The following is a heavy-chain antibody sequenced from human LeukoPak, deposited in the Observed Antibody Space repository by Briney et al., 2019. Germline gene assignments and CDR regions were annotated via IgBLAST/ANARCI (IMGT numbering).Heavy chain of an antibody. D-gene: IGHD6-13*01. CDR2: IRYDGSNK. Sequence: AGGSLRLSCAASGFTFSNYGLSWVRQAPGKGLVCVAFIRYDGSNKYYADSVKGRFTISRDNSKNTLYLQMNSLRAEDTAVYYCAKEYLAAADERAYIDYWGQGTLVTVSS. V-gene: IGHV3-30*02. CDR1: GFTFSNYG. J-gene: IGHJ4*02. CDR3: AKEYLAAADERAYIDY.